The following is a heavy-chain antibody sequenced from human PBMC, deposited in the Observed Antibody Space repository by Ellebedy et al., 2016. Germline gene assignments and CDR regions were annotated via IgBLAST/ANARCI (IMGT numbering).Heavy chain of an antibody. J-gene: IGHJ6*02. CDR2: FDPEDGEP. V-gene: IGHV1-24*01. Sequence: ASVKVSXKVSGYSLTDVSMHWVRQAPGRGLEWMGHFDPEDGEPLYAQQFQGRISMTEDTSTDTAFMELRSLTSEDTAVYYCASSGHSYAMDVWGQGTTITVSS. CDR3: ASSGHSYAMDV. CDR1: GYSLTDVS. D-gene: IGHD1-26*01.